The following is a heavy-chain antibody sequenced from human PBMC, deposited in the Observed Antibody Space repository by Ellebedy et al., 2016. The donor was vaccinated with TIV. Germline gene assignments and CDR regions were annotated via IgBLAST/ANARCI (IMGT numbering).Heavy chain of an antibody. J-gene: IGHJ6*02. D-gene: IGHD6-13*01. Sequence: ASVKVSCKASGGTFSSYAISWVRQAPGQGLEWMGGIIPIFGTANYVQKFQGRVTITADESTSTAYMELSSLRSEDTAVYYCARGVRQHTKNTPLDVWGQGTTVTVSS. CDR1: GGTFSSYA. CDR2: IIPIFGTA. CDR3: ARGVRQHTKNTPLDV. V-gene: IGHV1-69*13.